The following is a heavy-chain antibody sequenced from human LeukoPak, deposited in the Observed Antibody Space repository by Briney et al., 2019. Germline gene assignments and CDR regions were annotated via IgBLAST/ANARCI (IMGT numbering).Heavy chain of an antibody. CDR3: ARAPAGYAYQRHFDY. D-gene: IGHD3-9*01. Sequence: SETLSLTCAVSGGSISSGGYSWSWIRQPPGKGLEWIGYIYYSGSTYYNPSLKSRVTISVDTSKNQFSLKLSSVTAADTAVYYCARAPAGYAYQRHFDYWGQGTLVTVSS. CDR1: GGSISSGGYS. CDR2: IYYSGST. V-gene: IGHV4-30-4*07. J-gene: IGHJ4*02.